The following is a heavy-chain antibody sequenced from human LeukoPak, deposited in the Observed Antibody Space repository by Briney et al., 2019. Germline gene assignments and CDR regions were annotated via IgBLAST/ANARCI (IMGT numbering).Heavy chain of an antibody. D-gene: IGHD5-18*01. V-gene: IGHV4-28*01. CDR2: IYSSGST. CDR3: ARTAVDTATHFDN. J-gene: IGHJ4*02. CDR1: GYSISSSNW. Sequence: SETLSLTCAVSGYSISSSNWWGWIRQPPGKGLEWIGYIYSSGSTYYSPSLKSRVTMSVDTSKNQFSLRLSSVTAVDTAVYYCARTAVDTATHFDNWGQGTLVTVSS.